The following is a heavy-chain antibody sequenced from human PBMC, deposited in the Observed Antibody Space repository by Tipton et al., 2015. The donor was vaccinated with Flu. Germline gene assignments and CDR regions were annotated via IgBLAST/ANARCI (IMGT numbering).Heavy chain of an antibody. Sequence: TLSLTCSVSGDSIGSRYYWGWIRQPPGGGLEWIGYIYYSGGTSYNPSLQSRLSISVDSSKNQLSLKLTSVTAADTAVYYCARARAPYYYYAMDVWGQGATVTVS. CDR2: IYYSGGT. V-gene: IGHV4-59*01. J-gene: IGHJ6*02. CDR3: ARARAPYYYYAMDV. D-gene: IGHD3-10*01. CDR1: GDSIGSRYY.